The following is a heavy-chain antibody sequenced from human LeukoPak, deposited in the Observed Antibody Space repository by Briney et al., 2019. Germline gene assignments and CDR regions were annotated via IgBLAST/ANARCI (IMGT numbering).Heavy chain of an antibody. D-gene: IGHD3-3*01. CDR2: SSSDGST. Sequence: PGGSLRLSCAASEFSVGSNYMTWVRQAPGKGLEWVSGFSSSDGSTYYADSVKGRFTISRDNSKNTLYLQMNSLRAEDTAVYYCARDQAVLRSPWAYWGQGTLVTVSS. CDR1: EFSVGSNY. CDR3: ARDQAVLRSPWAY. J-gene: IGHJ4*02. V-gene: IGHV3-66*02.